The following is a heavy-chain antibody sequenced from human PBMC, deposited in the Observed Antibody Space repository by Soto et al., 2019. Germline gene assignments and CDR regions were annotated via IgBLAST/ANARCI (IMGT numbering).Heavy chain of an antibody. CDR2: IYYTGTT. V-gene: IGHV4-30-2*01. J-gene: IGHJ5*02. Sequence: SETPSLTCAVSGGSMSRGGHSWSWIRQPPGKGLEWIGFIYYTGTTYYNPSLKSRVTLSVDRSKNQFSLNLTSVTAADTAVYYCARVIVGATRVINWFDPWGQGTLVTVSS. CDR3: ARVIVGATRVINWFDP. D-gene: IGHD1-26*01. CDR1: GGSMSRGGHS.